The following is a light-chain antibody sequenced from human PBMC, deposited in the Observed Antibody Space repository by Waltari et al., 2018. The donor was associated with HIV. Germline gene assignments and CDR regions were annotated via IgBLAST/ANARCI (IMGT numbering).Light chain of an antibody. J-gene: IGLJ2*01. CDR2: SSG. CDR1: SSNLGAGYD. Sequence: QSVLTQPPSVSGAPGQRVTTSCTGRSSNLGAGYDLHRYQQLPGTAPKLRIYSSGNRPSGVPDRFSGSKSGTSASLAITGLQAEDEADYYCQSYDSSLTGSVFGGGTKLTVL. CDR3: QSYDSSLTGSV. V-gene: IGLV1-40*01.